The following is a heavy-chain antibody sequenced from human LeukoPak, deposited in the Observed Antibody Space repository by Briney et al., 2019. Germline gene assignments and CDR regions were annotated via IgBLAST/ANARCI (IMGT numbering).Heavy chain of an antibody. V-gene: IGHV4-34*01. Sequence: SQTLSLTCAVDGRSFSGYYWRWISQPPRKLLEWVGEINHSGRTNYNTSLKSRVTISVDTSTNQFSLKLSSVTAADTAVYYCARGRGVRGGIFGYWGQGTLVTVSS. D-gene: IGHD3-10*02. CDR3: ARGRGVRGGIFGY. CDR2: INHSGRT. CDR1: GRSFSGYY. J-gene: IGHJ4*02.